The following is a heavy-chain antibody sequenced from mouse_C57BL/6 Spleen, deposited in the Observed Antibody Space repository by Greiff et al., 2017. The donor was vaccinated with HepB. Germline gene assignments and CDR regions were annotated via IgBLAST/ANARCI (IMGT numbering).Heavy chain of an antibody. J-gene: IGHJ1*03. Sequence: QVQLKQPGAELVKPGASVKLSCKASGYTFTSYWMHWVKQRPGQGLEWIGMIHPNSGSTNYNEKFKSKATLTVDKSSSTAYMQLSSLTSEDSAVYYCSSLTTVVATTRYFDVWGTGTTVTVSS. V-gene: IGHV1-64*01. D-gene: IGHD1-1*01. CDR1: GYTFTSYW. CDR2: IHPNSGST. CDR3: SSLTTVVATTRYFDV.